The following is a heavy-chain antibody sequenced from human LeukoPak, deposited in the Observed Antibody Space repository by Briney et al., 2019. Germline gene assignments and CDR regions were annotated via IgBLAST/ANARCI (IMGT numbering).Heavy chain of an antibody. CDR3: ARDLGGVYDILTGYYRVGY. J-gene: IGHJ4*02. Sequence: ASVKVSCKASGYTFTSYGISRVRQAPGQGREWMGWISAYNGNTNYAQKLQGRVTMTTDTSTSTAYMELRSLRSDDTAVYYCARDLGGVYDILTGYYRVGYWGQGTLVTVSS. CDR2: ISAYNGNT. D-gene: IGHD3-9*01. V-gene: IGHV1-18*01. CDR1: GYTFTSYG.